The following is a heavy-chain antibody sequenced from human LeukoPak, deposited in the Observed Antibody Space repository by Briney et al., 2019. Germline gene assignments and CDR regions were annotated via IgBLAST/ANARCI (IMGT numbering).Heavy chain of an antibody. CDR1: GYTFTVYY. CDR2: INPNSGGT. CDR3: ARDPVYYDSSGYNDAFDI. D-gene: IGHD3-22*01. Sequence: ASVKVSCXASGYTFTVYYMHWVRQAPGQGLEWMGRINPNSGGTNYAQKFQGRVTMTRDTSISTAHMELSRLRSDDTAVYYCARDPVYYDSSGYNDAFDIWGQGTMVTVSS. V-gene: IGHV1-2*06. J-gene: IGHJ3*02.